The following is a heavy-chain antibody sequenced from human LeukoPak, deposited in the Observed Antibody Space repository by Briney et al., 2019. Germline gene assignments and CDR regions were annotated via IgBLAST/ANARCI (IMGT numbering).Heavy chain of an antibody. D-gene: IGHD5-24*01. J-gene: IGHJ4*02. CDR2: IWFDGSDK. CDR3: ASGWLQFSFDY. Sequence: GGSLRLSCAASGFTFRNYGMPWVRQAPGKGLEWLAVIWFDGSDKKYADSVKGRFTISRDNSKNTLYLQMNSLRAEDTAVYYCASGWLQFSFDYWGQGTLVTVSS. CDR1: GFTFRNYG. V-gene: IGHV3-33*01.